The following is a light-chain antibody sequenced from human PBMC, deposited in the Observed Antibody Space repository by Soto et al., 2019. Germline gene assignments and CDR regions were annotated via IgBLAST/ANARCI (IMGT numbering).Light chain of an antibody. CDR1: QSVGSY. CDR2: DAS. CDR3: QQRSNWPLT. J-gene: IGKJ4*01. Sequence: EIVLTQSPATLSLSPGERATLSCRASQSVGSYLAWYQQKPGQAPRLLIFDASNRATGIPARFSGSGSGTDFTLTISNLEPVDFAVYFCQQRSNWPLTFGGGTKVEIK. V-gene: IGKV3-11*01.